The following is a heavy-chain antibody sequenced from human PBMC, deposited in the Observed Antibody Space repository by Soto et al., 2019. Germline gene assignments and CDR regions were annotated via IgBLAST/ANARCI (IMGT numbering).Heavy chain of an antibody. Sequence: GEPLKIYCKGSGYSCTSYWISWVRQMPGKGLEWMGRIDPSDSYTNYSPSFQGHVTISADKSISTAYLQWSSLKASDTAMYYCARHQAYDAFDIWGQGTMVTVSS. V-gene: IGHV5-10-1*01. CDR3: ARHQAYDAFDI. CDR2: IDPSDSYT. J-gene: IGHJ3*02. CDR1: GYSCTSYW.